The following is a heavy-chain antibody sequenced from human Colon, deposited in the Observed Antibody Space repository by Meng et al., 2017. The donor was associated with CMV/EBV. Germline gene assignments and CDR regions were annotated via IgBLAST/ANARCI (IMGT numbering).Heavy chain of an antibody. CDR3: ARDPGDGSD. D-gene: IGHD2-15*01. CDR2: ITGSSSYM. V-gene: IGHV3-21*01. CDR1: GFTFSSYS. Sequence: GGSLRLSCAASGFTFSSYSMNWVRQAPGKGLEWVSSITGSSSYMYYADSVKGRFTISRDNAKNSLYLQMNSLRAEDTAVYYCARDPGDGSDWGQGTLVTVSS. J-gene: IGHJ4*02.